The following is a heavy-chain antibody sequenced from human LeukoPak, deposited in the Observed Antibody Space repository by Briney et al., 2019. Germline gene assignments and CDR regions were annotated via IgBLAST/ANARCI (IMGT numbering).Heavy chain of an antibody. CDR1: GFTFSSYA. CDR3: AKETGLGYDLWSDLNWFDP. D-gene: IGHD3-3*01. J-gene: IGHJ5*02. CDR2: ISGSGGST. V-gene: IGHV3-23*01. Sequence: PGGSLRLSCAASGFTFSSYAMSWVRQAPGKGLEWVSAISGSGGSTYYADSVKGRFTISRDNSKNTLYLQMNSLRAEDTAVYYCAKETGLGYDLWSDLNWFDPWGQGTLVTVSS.